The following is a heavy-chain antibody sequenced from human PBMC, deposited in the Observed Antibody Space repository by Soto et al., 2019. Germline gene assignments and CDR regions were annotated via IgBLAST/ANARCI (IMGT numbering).Heavy chain of an antibody. CDR2: IYYSVST. J-gene: IGHJ6*02. V-gene: IGHV4-61*08. D-gene: IGHD3-9*01. CDR1: GGSIGSGGYS. Sequence: PSETLSLTCAVSGGSIGSGGYSWSWIRQPPGKGLEWIGYIYYSVSTNYNPSLKSRVTISVDTSKNQFSLKLSSVTAADTAVYYCARHSPPMYDILTGPPPDPYYGMDAGGQGTTVT. CDR3: ARHSPPMYDILTGPPPDPYYGMDA.